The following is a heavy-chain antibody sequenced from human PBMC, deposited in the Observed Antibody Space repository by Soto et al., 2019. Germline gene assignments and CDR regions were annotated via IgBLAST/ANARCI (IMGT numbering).Heavy chain of an antibody. D-gene: IGHD5-18*01. CDR3: ARHRYRYGYRGVNDY. CDR1: GFTFSSYG. CDR2: VRYGGSNK. Sequence: QVQLVESGGGVVQPGRSLRLSCAASGFTFSSYGMHWVRQAPGKGLEWVAVVRYGGSNKYYADSVKGRFTISRDNSKNALYLQMNGLRAEDTAVYSCARHRYRYGYRGVNDYWGHGTLVTVCS. J-gene: IGHJ4*01. V-gene: IGHV3-33*01.